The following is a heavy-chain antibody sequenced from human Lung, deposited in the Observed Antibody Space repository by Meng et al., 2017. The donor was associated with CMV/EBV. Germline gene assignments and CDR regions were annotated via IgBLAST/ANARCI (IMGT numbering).Heavy chain of an antibody. CDR2: IYPGDSDT. Sequence: GGSXRLXCQGSGSSFASYWIGWVRQMPGKGLEWMGIIYPGDSDTRYSPSFEGQVTISADKSISTAYLQWSSLKASDTAMYYCTKSCGGDCYAQYYYYGMDVWXQGTXVTVSS. CDR3: TKSCGGDCYAQYYYYGMDV. CDR1: GSSFASYW. D-gene: IGHD2-21*01. V-gene: IGHV5-51*01. J-gene: IGHJ6*02.